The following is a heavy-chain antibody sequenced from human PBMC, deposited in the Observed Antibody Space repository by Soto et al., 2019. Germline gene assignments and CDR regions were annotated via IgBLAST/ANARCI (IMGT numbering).Heavy chain of an antibody. CDR3: ARSGLERDYGDRLNWFAP. CDR2: IYTSGST. Sequence: SETLSLTCTVSGDSMSSYYWSWIRQPAGKGLEWVGRIYTSGSTNYNPSLKSRVTMSVDTSKNQFSLKLSSVTAADTAVYYCARSGLERDYGDRLNWFAPWGQGTLVTVSS. D-gene: IGHD4-17*01. V-gene: IGHV4-4*07. CDR1: GDSMSSYY. J-gene: IGHJ5*02.